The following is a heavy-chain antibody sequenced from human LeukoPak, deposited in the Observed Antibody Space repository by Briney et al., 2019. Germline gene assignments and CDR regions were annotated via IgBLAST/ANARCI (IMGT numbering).Heavy chain of an antibody. CDR2: IYTSGST. J-gene: IGHJ5*02. CDR1: GGSISSGSYY. CDR3: ARDDYVRLDP. D-gene: IGHD4-17*01. Sequence: SQTLSLTCTVSGGSISSGSYYWSWIRQPAGKGLEWIGRIYTSGSTNYNPSLKSRVTISVDTSKNQFSLKLRSVTAADTAVYYCARDDYVRLDPWAQGTLVTVFS. V-gene: IGHV4-61*02.